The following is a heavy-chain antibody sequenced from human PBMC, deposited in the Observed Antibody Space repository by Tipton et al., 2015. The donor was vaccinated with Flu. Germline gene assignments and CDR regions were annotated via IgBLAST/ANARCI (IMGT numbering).Heavy chain of an antibody. CDR1: GYSFTTYW. V-gene: IGHV5-51*01. Sequence: QLVQSGAEAKKPGESLKISCKGSGYSFTTYWIGWVRQMHGKGLEWMGIIYPGHSDTKYSPSFQGHVPISAYKSISTAFLQWSSLRASFPSMYYCARHPTESHYDILTGLYYFDYWGQGTLVTVSS. CDR2: IYPGHSDT. D-gene: IGHD3-9*01. CDR3: ARHPTESHYDILTGLYYFDY. J-gene: IGHJ4*02.